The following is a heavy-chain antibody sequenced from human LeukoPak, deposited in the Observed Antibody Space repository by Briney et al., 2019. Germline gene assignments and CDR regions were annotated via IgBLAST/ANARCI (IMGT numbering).Heavy chain of an antibody. V-gene: IGHV1-2*02. CDR1: GYTFTGYY. CDR2: INPNSGGT. Sequence: ASVKVSCKASGYTFTGYYMHWVRQAPGQGLEWVGWINPNSGGTNYAQKFQGRVTMTRDTSISTAYMELSRLRSDDTAVYYCARGPHCSGGSCYSKNWLDPWGQGTLVTVSS. J-gene: IGHJ5*02. CDR3: ARGPHCSGGSCYSKNWLDP. D-gene: IGHD2-15*01.